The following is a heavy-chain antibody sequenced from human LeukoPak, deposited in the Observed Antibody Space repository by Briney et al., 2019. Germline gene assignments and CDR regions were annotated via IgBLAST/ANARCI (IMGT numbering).Heavy chain of an antibody. V-gene: IGHV3-23*01. CDR1: GFTFRSYA. CDR2: ISGSGVGT. Sequence: GSLRLYCAASGFTFRSYAMSWVRQAPGKGLEWVSGISGSGVGTYYADSVKGRFTISRDSSKNTLYLQMNSLRAEDTALYYCARGRVDYSSSLTYFDYWGQGTLVTVSP. J-gene: IGHJ4*02. D-gene: IGHD6-6*01. CDR3: ARGRVDYSSSLTYFDY.